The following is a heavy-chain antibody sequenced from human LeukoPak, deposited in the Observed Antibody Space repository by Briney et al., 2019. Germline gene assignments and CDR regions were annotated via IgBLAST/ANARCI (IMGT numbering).Heavy chain of an antibody. CDR3: ARVRAARFAFDI. J-gene: IGHJ3*02. D-gene: IGHD2-15*01. V-gene: IGHV4-31*03. CDR2: IYYSGST. Sequence: PSQTLSLTCTVSGGSISSGGYYWSWIRQHPGKGLEWFGYIYYSGSTYYNPSLKSRVTISVDTSKNQFSLKLSSVTAADTAVYYCARVRAARFAFDIWGQGTMVTVSS. CDR1: GGSISSGGYY.